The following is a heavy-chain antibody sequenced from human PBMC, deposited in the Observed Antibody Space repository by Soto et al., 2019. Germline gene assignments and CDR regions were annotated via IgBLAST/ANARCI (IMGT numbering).Heavy chain of an antibody. V-gene: IGHV4-34*12. J-gene: IGHJ6*02. CDR2: IIHSEST. D-gene: IGHD1-26*01. CDR1: GGSFSAYY. CDR3: ARQRPTDGRWEFANYYGMDV. Sequence: PSETLSLTCAVYGGSFSAYYCSWVRQPPGKGLEWIGEIIHSESTKYNPTLKSRVTISVDTSKNQFSLKLSSVTAADTAVYYCARQRPTDGRWEFANYYGMDVWGQGTPVTVSS.